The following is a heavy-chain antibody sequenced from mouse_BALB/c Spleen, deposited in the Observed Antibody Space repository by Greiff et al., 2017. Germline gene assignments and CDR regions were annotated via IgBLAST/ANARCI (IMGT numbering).Heavy chain of an antibody. Sequence: VQLQQSGPSLVKPSQTLSLTCSVTGDSITSGYWNWIRKFPGNKLEYMGYISYSGSTYYNPSLKSRISITRDTSKNQYYLQLNSVTTEDTATYYCARWGNRELSYAMDYWGQGTSVTVSS. CDR2: ISYSGST. CDR1: GDSITSGY. V-gene: IGHV3-8*02. J-gene: IGHJ4*01. CDR3: ARWGNRELSYAMDY. D-gene: IGHD3-1*01.